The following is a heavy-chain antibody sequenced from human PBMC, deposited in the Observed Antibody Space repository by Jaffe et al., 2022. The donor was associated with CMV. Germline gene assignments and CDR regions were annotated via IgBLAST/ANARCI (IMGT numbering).Heavy chain of an antibody. CDR3: ATSLSYKSDY. J-gene: IGHJ4*02. Sequence: VQLQESGPGLVEPPGTLSLTCDVSGDSISSSYWWNWVRQAPEKGLEWIGEIHHSGTTKYNPSLKSRVTLSVDKSKNQFSMKLNSVTAADTAVYYCATSLSYKSDYWGKGTLVTVSS. CDR2: IHHSGTT. D-gene: IGHD3-16*02. CDR1: GDSISSSYW. V-gene: IGHV4-4*03.